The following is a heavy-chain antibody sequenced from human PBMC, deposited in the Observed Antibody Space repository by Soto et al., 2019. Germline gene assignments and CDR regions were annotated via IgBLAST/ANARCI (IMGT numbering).Heavy chain of an antibody. Sequence: GSLRLSCATSGFTFSDHFMDWVRQAPGKGLEWVGLTRNKANSYTTDYAESVKGRFTISRDDSERSLYLQMTSLKAEDTAVYYCARRSSNNWYFDLWGRGTLVTVSS. CDR2: TRNKANSYTT. J-gene: IGHJ2*01. D-gene: IGHD4-4*01. CDR3: ARRSSNNWYFDL. V-gene: IGHV3-72*01. CDR1: GFTFSDHF.